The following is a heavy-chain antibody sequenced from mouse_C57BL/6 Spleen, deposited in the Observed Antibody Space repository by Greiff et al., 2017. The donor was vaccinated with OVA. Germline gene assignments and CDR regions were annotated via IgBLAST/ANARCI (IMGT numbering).Heavy chain of an antibody. D-gene: IGHD1-1*01. J-gene: IGHJ2*01. CDR1: GFNIKDYY. CDR3: ARIFTTVVATDY. Sequence: VHVKQSGAELVKPGASVTLSCTASGFNIKDYYMHWVKQRTEQGLEWIGRIDPEDGEPTYAPQFTGKATITADTSSNTAYLQLSSLTSEDTAVYYCARIFTTVVATDYWGQGTTLTVSS. V-gene: IGHV14-2*01. CDR2: IDPEDGEP.